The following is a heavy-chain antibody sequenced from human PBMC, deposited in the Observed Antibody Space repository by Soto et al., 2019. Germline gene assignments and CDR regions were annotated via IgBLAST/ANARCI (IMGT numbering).Heavy chain of an antibody. J-gene: IGHJ4*02. Sequence: GESLKISCKGSGYSFTSYWIGWVRQMPGKGLEWMGIIYPGDSDTRYSPSFQGQVTISADKSISTAYLQWSSLKASDTAMYYCARVITFGGVIREFDYWGQGTLVTVSS. CDR2: IYPGDSDT. CDR3: ARVITFGGVIREFDY. CDR1: GYSFTSYW. V-gene: IGHV5-51*01. D-gene: IGHD3-16*02.